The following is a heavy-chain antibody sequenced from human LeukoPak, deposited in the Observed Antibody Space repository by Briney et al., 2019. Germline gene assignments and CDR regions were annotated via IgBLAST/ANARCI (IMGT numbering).Heavy chain of an antibody. CDR2: IYYSGSA. J-gene: IGHJ4*02. Sequence: SETLSLTCTVSGGSISSRGYYWGWIRQLPGKGLEWIGSIYYSGSANYNPSLKSRVIISVDTSKNQFSLKLSSVTAADTAVYYCLTNYYDSSGYYYGDYWGQGTLVTVSS. CDR3: LTNYYDSSGYYYGDY. V-gene: IGHV4-39*07. D-gene: IGHD3-22*01. CDR1: GGSISSRGYY.